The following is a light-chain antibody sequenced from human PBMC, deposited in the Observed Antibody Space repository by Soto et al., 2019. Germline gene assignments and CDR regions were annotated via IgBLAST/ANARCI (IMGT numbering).Light chain of an antibody. CDR3: QQYNNWPRAT. V-gene: IGKV3-20*01. CDR2: GAS. J-gene: IGKJ4*01. CDR1: QSVSSTY. Sequence: EIVLTQSPGTLSLSPGERATLSCRASQSVSSTYLAWYQQKPGQAPRLLISGASSRATGIPDRFSGSGSGTDFTLSISRLEPEDSAVYYCQQYNNWPRATFGGGTKVDIK.